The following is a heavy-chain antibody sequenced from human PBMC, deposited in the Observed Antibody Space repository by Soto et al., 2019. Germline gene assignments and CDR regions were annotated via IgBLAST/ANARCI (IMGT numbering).Heavy chain of an antibody. J-gene: IGHJ4*02. CDR2: ISSSSSTI. CDR1: GFTFSSYS. V-gene: IGHV3-48*02. Sequence: GGSLRLSCAASGFTFSSYSMNRVLQAPGKGLEWVSYISSSSSTIYYADSVKGRFTISRDNAKNSLNLQMNSLRDEDTAVYYCARDTQDDFWSGYYRDYWGQGTLVTVSS. CDR3: ARDTQDDFWSGYYRDY. D-gene: IGHD3-3*01.